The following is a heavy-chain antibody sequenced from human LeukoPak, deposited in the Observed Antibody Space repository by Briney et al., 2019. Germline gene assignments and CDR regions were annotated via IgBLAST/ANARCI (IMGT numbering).Heavy chain of an antibody. Sequence: GGSLRLSCVASGFTLRSYVMNWVRQAPGKGLEWVSSISSSSSYIYYADSVKGRFTISRDNAKNSLYLQMNSLRAEDTAVYYCARDTHCSGGSCYMVGFDYWGQGTLVTVSS. J-gene: IGHJ4*02. CDR2: ISSSSSYI. CDR1: GFTLRSYV. D-gene: IGHD2-15*01. V-gene: IGHV3-21*01. CDR3: ARDTHCSGGSCYMVGFDY.